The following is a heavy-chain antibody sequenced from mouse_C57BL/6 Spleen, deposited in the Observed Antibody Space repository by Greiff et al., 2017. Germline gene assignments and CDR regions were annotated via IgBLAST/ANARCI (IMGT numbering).Heavy chain of an antibody. CDR2: IYPGDGDT. CDR1: GYAFSSSW. Sequence: VQLQQSGPELVKPGASVKISCKASGYAFSSSWMNWVKQRPGKGLEWIGRIYPGDGDTNYNGKFKGKATLAADNSSSPAYMQLSSLTSEDAAVYFWSRAVASGSSPGDYFDSRGKGTTLTVSS. CDR3: SRAVASGSSPGDYFDS. D-gene: IGHD1-1*01. J-gene: IGHJ2*01. V-gene: IGHV1-82*01.